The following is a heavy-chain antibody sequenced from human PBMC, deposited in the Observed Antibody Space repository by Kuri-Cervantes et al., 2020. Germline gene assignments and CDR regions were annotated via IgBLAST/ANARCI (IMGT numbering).Heavy chain of an antibody. CDR2: IYYSGST. Sequence: GSLRLSCTVSGGSVSSGSYYWSWIRQPPGKGLEWIGYIYYSGSTNYNPSLKSRVTISVDTSKNQFSLKLSSVTAADTAVYYCARDSLDLGYCSSTSCLYYYYGMDVWGQGTTVTVSS. V-gene: IGHV4-61*01. J-gene: IGHJ6*02. CDR3: ARDSLDLGYCSSTSCLYYYYGMDV. CDR1: GGSVSSGSYY. D-gene: IGHD2-2*01.